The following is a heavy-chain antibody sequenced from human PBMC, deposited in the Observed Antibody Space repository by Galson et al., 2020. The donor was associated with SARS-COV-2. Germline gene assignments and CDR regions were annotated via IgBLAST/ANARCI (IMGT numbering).Heavy chain of an antibody. CDR3: ARQSMKIVVVPTATITGWFDP. CDR1: GDSINSRSYY. D-gene: IGHD2-15*01. J-gene: IGHJ5*02. Sequence: SETLSLTCIVSGDSINSRSYYWSWIRQPPGKGLEWIGHIYHRGTAYYNPSLKSRVTISIDTSMNQFSLRLTSVTAANPAVYYWARQSMKIVVVPTATITGWFDPWGQGTLVTVSS. CDR2: IYHRGTA. V-gene: IGHV4-39*01.